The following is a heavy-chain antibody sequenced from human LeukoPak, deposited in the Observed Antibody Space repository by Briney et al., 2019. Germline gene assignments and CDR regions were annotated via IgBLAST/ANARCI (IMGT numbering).Heavy chain of an antibody. CDR2: ITPMIGIA. D-gene: IGHD6-19*01. Sequence: ASVKVSCKASGGTFSSYAINWVRQAPRQGPEWMGRITPMIGIANYAQKFQGRVTIIADKSTSTAYLELSSLRSEDTAVYYCARPGKAVAGLEYWGQGTLVTVSS. V-gene: IGHV1-69*04. J-gene: IGHJ4*02. CDR1: GGTFSSYA. CDR3: ARPGKAVAGLEY.